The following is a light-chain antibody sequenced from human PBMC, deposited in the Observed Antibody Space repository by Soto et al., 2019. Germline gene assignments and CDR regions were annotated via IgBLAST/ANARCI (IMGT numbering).Light chain of an antibody. J-gene: IGKJ3*01. CDR2: DAS. Sequence: EIVLTQSPATLSLSPGERATLSCRASQSVSSYLAWYPQKPGQAPRLLIYDASNRATGIPARFSGSGSVTDFTLTISSLEPEDFAVYYCQQRSNWATFGPGTKVDIK. V-gene: IGKV3-11*01. CDR1: QSVSSY. CDR3: QQRSNWAT.